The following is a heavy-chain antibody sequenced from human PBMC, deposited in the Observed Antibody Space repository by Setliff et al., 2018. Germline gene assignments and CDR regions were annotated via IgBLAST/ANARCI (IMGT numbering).Heavy chain of an antibody. V-gene: IGHV3-23*03. J-gene: IGHJ4*02. CDR1: GFTFSPYA. D-gene: IGHD1-1*01. Sequence: PGGSLRLSCAASGFTFSPYAMSWVRQAPGKGLEWVSTIYSGDRNTFYTDSVKGRFTIFRESSKNTLYLYMTSLRAEDTAVYYCAKPQLELRWGFESWGQGTLVTVS. CDR3: AKPQLELRWGFES. CDR2: IYSGDRNT.